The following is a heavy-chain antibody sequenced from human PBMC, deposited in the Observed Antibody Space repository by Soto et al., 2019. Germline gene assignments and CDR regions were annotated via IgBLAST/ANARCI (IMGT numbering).Heavy chain of an antibody. Sequence: PSETLSLTCTVSGGSISSGGYYWSWIRQHPGKGLEWIGYIYYSGSTYYNPSLKSRVTISVDTSKNQFSLKLSSVTAADTAVYYCARDLWDDFWSGPVYGMDVWAQRTTVTVSS. CDR3: ARDLWDDFWSGPVYGMDV. CDR1: GGSISSGGYY. J-gene: IGHJ6*02. V-gene: IGHV4-31*03. CDR2: IYYSGST. D-gene: IGHD3-3*01.